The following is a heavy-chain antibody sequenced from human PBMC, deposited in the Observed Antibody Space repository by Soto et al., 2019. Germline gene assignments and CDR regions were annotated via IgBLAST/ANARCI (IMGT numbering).Heavy chain of an antibody. J-gene: IGHJ6*02. V-gene: IGHV3-48*03. CDR2: ISSSGSTI. D-gene: IGHD3-22*01. CDR3: AREWGYDGSGVHGMDV. Sequence: GGSLRLSCAASGFTFSSYEMNWVRQAPGKGLEWVSYISSSGSTIYYADSVKGRFTLSRDNAKNSLYLQMNSLRAEDTAVYYCAREWGYDGSGVHGMDVWGQGTTVTVSS. CDR1: GFTFSSYE.